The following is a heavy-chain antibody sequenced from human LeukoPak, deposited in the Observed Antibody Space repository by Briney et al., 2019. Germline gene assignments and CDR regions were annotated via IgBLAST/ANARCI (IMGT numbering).Heavy chain of an antibody. J-gene: IGHJ5*02. CDR3: EREGGSGWYYGWFDP. D-gene: IGHD6-19*01. V-gene: IGHV3-7*03. CDR1: AFIFSYYW. CDR2: INQDGSEK. Sequence: GGSLRLSCAPSAFIFSYYWMSWVRQAPGKGLECVANINQDGSEKRYVDSAKGPFTISRDNDENLLYLQVKNLRAEDTAVYYCEREGGSGWYYGWFDPWGQGTLVTVS.